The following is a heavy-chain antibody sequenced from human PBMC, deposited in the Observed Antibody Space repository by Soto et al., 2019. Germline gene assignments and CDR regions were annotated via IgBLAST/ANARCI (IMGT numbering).Heavy chain of an antibody. CDR2: IYYSGNT. Sequence: LCLTGTGSGGSISRISYHWCWIRQPPGKGLEWIGNIYYSGNTYYNPSLNSRVTISVDTSKNQFSLKLTSLTAADTAVYYCGRHSEYSSSSPPYYAMDVWGQGTTVTVS. J-gene: IGHJ6*02. D-gene: IGHD6-6*01. CDR3: GRHSEYSSSSPPYYAMDV. CDR1: GGSISRISYH. V-gene: IGHV4-39*01.